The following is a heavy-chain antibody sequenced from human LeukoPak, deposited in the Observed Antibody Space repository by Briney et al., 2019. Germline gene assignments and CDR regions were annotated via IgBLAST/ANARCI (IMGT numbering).Heavy chain of an antibody. Sequence: GGSLRLSCAASGFTFSSYWMSWVRQAPGKGLEWVANIKPDGSEKYYVDSVKGRFTISRDNAKNSLYLQLSSLRVEDTALYFCARHNPLWGYWGQGTLVTVSS. CDR1: GFTFSSYW. J-gene: IGHJ4*02. CDR3: ARHNPLWGY. CDR2: IKPDGSEK. V-gene: IGHV3-7*04. D-gene: IGHD1-14*01.